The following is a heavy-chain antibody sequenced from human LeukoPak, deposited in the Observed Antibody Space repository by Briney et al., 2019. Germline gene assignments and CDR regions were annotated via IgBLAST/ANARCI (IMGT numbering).Heavy chain of an antibody. J-gene: IGHJ4*02. D-gene: IGHD2-21*01. V-gene: IGHV4-59*02. Sequence: SETLSLTCTVSGGSVSGYYWSWIRQTPEKGLEWIGYMSYSGRTDYGPSLKSRVTMSVDTSKNQFSLKMSYVTAADTGVYYCARGYCRDDICQVFPYWGQGTLVTVSS. CDR3: ARGYCRDDICQVFPY. CDR1: GGSVSGYY. CDR2: MSYSGRT.